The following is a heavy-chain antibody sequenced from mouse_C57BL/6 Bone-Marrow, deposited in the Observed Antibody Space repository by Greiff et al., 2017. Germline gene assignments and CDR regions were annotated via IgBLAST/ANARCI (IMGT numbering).Heavy chain of an antibody. J-gene: IGHJ3*01. CDR3: ARDPLTTVVAGRFAY. CDR1: GFTFSSYA. Sequence: EVQLVESGGGLVKPGGSLKLSCAASGFTFSSYAMSWVRQTPEKRLEWVATISDGGSYTYYPDNVKGRFTISRDNAKNNLYLQKSHLKSEDTAMYYCARDPLTTVVAGRFAYWSQGTLVTFSA. CDR2: ISDGGSYT. V-gene: IGHV5-4*01. D-gene: IGHD1-1*01.